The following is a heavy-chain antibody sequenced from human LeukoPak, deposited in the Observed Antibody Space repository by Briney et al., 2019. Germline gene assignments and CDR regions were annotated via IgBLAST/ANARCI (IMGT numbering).Heavy chain of an antibody. CDR1: GGSFSGYY. J-gene: IGHJ6*02. Sequence: SETLSLTCGVYGGSFSGYYWSWIRQPPGKGLEWIGEINHSGSTNYNPSLKSRVTISVDTSKNQFSLKLSSVTAADTAVYYCARGLVVVVAATRGVDVWGQGTTVTVSS. CDR2: INHSGST. D-gene: IGHD2-15*01. CDR3: ARGLVVVVAATRGVDV. V-gene: IGHV4-34*01.